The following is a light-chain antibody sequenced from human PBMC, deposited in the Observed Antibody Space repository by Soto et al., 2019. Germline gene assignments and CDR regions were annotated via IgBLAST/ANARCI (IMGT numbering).Light chain of an antibody. CDR2: GAS. V-gene: IGKV3-15*01. J-gene: IGKJ2*01. Sequence: EIVMTQSPATLSVSLGERATLSCRASQSVSSNLAWYQQKPGQAPRLLFYGASTRPTGIPARFSGTGSGTDFTLTISSLQSEDFAVYYCQQSNKWPYTFGQGTKLEIK. CDR3: QQSNKWPYT. CDR1: QSVSSN.